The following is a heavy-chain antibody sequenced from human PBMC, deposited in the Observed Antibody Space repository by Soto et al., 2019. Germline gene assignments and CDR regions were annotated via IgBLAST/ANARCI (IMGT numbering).Heavy chain of an antibody. J-gene: IGHJ4*02. CDR2: ISGSGGST. V-gene: IGHV3-23*01. CDR1: GFTFSSYA. Sequence: EVQLLESGGGLVQPGGSLRLSCAASGFTFSSYAMSWVRQAPGKGLEWVSAISGSGGSTYYADSVKGRFTISRDNSKNTLYLQMNSLRAEDTAVYYCAKAPDVLRYFDWLGGYWCQGTLVTVSS. CDR3: AKAPDVLRYFDWLGGY. D-gene: IGHD3-9*01.